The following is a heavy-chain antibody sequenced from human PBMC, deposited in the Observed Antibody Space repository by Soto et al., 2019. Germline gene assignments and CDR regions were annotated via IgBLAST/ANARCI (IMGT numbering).Heavy chain of an antibody. CDR2: IRSKANSYAT. J-gene: IGHJ4*02. Sequence: VGSMRLSCAASEFTFSCSSRHWVRQASGKGLEWVGRIRSKANSYATAYAASVKGRFTISRDDSKNTAYLQMNSLKTEDTAVYYCTSTVTIRGSYYFDYWGQGTLVTVSS. D-gene: IGHD4-17*01. CDR1: EFTFSCSS. V-gene: IGHV3-73*01. CDR3: TSTVTIRGSYYFDY.